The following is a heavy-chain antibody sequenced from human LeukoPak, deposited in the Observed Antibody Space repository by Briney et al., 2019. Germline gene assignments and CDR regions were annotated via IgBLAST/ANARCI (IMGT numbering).Heavy chain of an antibody. CDR2: ISSSSGII. CDR1: GFTFSNYN. Sequence: PGGSLRLSCAASGFTFSNYNMNWARQAPGKGLEWVSYISSSSGIIYYADSVKGRFTISRDNAKNSLYLQMDSLRVEDTAVYYCARDSRNWNYVVDVWGKGTAVTVSS. CDR3: ARDSRNWNYVVDV. V-gene: IGHV3-48*04. J-gene: IGHJ6*04. D-gene: IGHD1-7*01.